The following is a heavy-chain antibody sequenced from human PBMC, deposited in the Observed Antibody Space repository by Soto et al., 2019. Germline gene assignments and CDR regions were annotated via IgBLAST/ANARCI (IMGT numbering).Heavy chain of an antibody. Sequence: QVQLVESGGGVVQSGRSLRLSCAASGFTFRNHGMHWVRQAPGKGPEWVAVIWYDGSDKYYADSVKGRFTISRDNAKNSLFLQMNTLRAEDTAVYYCARGGVVVVTAPDYWGRGTLVTVSS. V-gene: IGHV3-33*01. CDR2: IWYDGSDK. D-gene: IGHD2-21*02. CDR1: GFTFRNHG. CDR3: ARGGVVVVTAPDY. J-gene: IGHJ4*02.